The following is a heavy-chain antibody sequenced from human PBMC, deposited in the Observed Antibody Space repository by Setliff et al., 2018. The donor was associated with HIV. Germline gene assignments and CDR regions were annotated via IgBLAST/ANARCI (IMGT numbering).Heavy chain of an antibody. Sequence: SETLSLTCGVSGYSISGGYYWGWIRQPPGKGLEWIADIAYSGTTMYTNYNPSLESRVIISEDTSRDQFFLKLTSVTADDTGIYYCARGPPFAYWGQGLLVTVSS. V-gene: IGHV4-38-2*01. CDR2: IAYSGTTMYT. CDR3: ARGPPFAY. J-gene: IGHJ4*02. CDR1: GYSISGGYY.